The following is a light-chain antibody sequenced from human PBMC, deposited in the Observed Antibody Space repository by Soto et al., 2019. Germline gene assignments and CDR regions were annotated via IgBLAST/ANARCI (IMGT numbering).Light chain of an antibody. CDR1: QGISTH. J-gene: IGKJ3*01. CDR2: DAS. V-gene: IGKV1-9*01. CDR3: QQVGSFPFT. Sequence: IQLTQSPSSLSASVGDRVTITRRASQGISTHLAWYQQKPGKAPNLLIYDASTLQSGVPSTFSGSGSGTDFTLTISSLQPEDFATYYCQQVGSFPFTFGPGTKVDI.